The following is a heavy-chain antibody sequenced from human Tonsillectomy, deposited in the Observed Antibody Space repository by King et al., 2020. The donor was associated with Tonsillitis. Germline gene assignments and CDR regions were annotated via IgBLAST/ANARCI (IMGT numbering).Heavy chain of an antibody. V-gene: IGHV3-64D*06. CDR1: GFTFSSYA. J-gene: IGHJ3*02. D-gene: IGHD4-23*01. CDR3: VKFGGNENDAFDI. CDR2: IRSNWGST. Sequence: QLVQSGGGLVQPGGSLRLACSASGFTFSSYAMHWVRQAPGKGLEYVSAIRSNWGSTYYADSVKGRFTISRDNSKNTLYLQMSSLRAEDTAVYYCVKFGGNENDAFDIWGQGTMVTVSS.